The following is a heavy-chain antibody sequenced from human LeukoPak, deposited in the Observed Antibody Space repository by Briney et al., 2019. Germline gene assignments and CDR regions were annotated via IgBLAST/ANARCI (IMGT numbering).Heavy chain of an antibody. CDR1: GFTFSSYW. J-gene: IGHJ6*02. CDR3: ARVSDYYYYGMDV. Sequence: GSLRLSCAASGFTFSSYWMSWVRQAPGKGLEWVANIKQDGSEKYYVDSVKGRFTISRDNAKNSLYLQMNSLRAEDTAVYYCARVSDYYYYGMDVWGQGTTVTVSS. CDR2: IKQDGSEK. V-gene: IGHV3-7*01.